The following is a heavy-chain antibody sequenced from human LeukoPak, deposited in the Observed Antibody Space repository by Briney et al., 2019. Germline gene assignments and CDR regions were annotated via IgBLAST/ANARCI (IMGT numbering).Heavy chain of an antibody. Sequence: ASVKVSCKASGYTFTGYYMHWVRQAPGQGLEWMGWINPNSGGTNYAQKFQGWVTMTRDTSISTAYMELSRLRSDDTAVYYCAREHKSASGYYGSGSYYTKYYDYWGQGTLVTVSS. V-gene: IGHV1-2*04. J-gene: IGHJ4*02. CDR1: GYTFTGYY. D-gene: IGHD3-10*01. CDR3: AREHKSASGYYGSGSYYTKYYDY. CDR2: INPNSGGT.